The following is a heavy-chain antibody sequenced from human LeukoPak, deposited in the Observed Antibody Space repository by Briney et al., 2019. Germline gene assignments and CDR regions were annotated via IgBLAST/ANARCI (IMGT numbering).Heavy chain of an antibody. D-gene: IGHD3-10*01. CDR2: IYSGGST. J-gene: IGHJ6*04. V-gene: IGHV3-53*01. CDR3: ARATPEWFGEFYYYGMDV. Sequence: PGGSLRLSCAASGFTVSSNYMSWVRQAPGKGLEWVSVIYSGGSTYYADSAKGRFTISRDNSKNTLYLQMNSLRAEDTAVYYCARATPEWFGEFYYYGMDVWGKGTTVTVSS. CDR1: GFTVSSNY.